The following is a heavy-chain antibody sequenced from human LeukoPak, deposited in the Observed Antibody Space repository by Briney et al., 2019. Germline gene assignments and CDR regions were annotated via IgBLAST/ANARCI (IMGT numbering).Heavy chain of an antibody. CDR1: GGSISGYY. D-gene: IGHD2/OR15-2a*01. CDR3: ARHRQYDTDAFDI. V-gene: IGHV4-59*08. CDR2: FHYSGNT. J-gene: IGHJ3*02. Sequence: SETLSLTCTVSGGSISGYYWSWIRQPPGKGLEYIGYFHYSGNTNYNPSLKSRVTISVDTSRNQFSLKLSSVTAADTAVYYCARHRQYDTDAFDIWGQGTMVTVSS.